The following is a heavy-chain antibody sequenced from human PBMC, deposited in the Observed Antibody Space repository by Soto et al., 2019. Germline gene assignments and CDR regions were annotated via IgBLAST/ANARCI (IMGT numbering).Heavy chain of an antibody. CDR2: ISYDGSNK. V-gene: IGHV3-30*18. CDR1: GFTFSSYG. CDR3: AKGSPYCSGGSCRIDY. D-gene: IGHD2-15*01. Sequence: GGSLRLSCAASGFTFSSYGMHWVRQAPGKGLEWVAVISYDGSNKYYADSVKGRFTISRDNSKKTLYLQMNSLRAEDTAVYYCAKGSPYCSGGSCRIDYWGQGTVVTAPQ. J-gene: IGHJ4*02.